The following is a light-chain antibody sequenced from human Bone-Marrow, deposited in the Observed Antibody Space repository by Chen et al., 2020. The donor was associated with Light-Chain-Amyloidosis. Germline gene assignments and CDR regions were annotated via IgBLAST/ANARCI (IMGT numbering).Light chain of an antibody. CDR1: SSDGGGDNH. CDR3: SSYTITNTLV. J-gene: IGLJ1*01. Sequence: QSALTQPASVSGSPGQSITISCTGTSSDGGGDNHVSWYQQHPDKAPKLMIYEVTNRPSWVPDRVSGSKSDNTASLTISGLQTEDEADYFCSSYTITNTLVFGSGTRVTVL. V-gene: IGLV2-14*01. CDR2: EVT.